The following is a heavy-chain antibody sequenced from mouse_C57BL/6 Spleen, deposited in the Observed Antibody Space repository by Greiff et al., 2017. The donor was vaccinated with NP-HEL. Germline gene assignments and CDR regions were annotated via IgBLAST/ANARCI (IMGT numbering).Heavy chain of an antibody. J-gene: IGHJ2*01. CDR2: LRNKANGYTT. Sequence: EVQLVESGGGLVQPGGSLSLSCAASGFTFTDYYMSWVRQPPGKALEWLGFLRNKANGYTTEYSASVKGRFTISRDNSQSILYLQMNALRAEDSATYYCARHPYGNIDYWGQGTTLTVSS. D-gene: IGHD2-1*01. V-gene: IGHV7-3*01. CDR3: ARHPYGNIDY. CDR1: GFTFTDYY.